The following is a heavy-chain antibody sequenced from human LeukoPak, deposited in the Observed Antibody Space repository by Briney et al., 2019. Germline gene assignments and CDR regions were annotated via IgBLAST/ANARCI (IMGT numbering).Heavy chain of an antibody. CDR2: INHSGST. Sequence: SETLCLTCAVYGGSFSGYYWSWIRQPPGKGLEWIGEINHSGSTNYNPSLKSRVTISVDTSKNQFSLKLSSVTAAGTAVYYCARGVRYGDYAYWGQGTLVTVSS. D-gene: IGHD4-17*01. CDR3: ARGVRYGDYAY. V-gene: IGHV4-34*01. J-gene: IGHJ4*02. CDR1: GGSFSGYY.